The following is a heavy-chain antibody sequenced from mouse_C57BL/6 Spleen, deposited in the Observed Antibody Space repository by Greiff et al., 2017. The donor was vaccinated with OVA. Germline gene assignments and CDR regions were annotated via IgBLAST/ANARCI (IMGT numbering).Heavy chain of an antibody. V-gene: IGHV5-6*02. J-gene: IGHJ2*01. CDR2: ISSGGSYT. D-gene: IGHD2-4*01. Sequence: DVKLVESGGDLVKPGGSLKLSCAASGFTFSSYGMSWVRQTPDKRLEWVATISSGGSYTYYPDSVKGRFTISRDNAKNTLYLQMSSPKSEDTAMYYCARPAGLRYYFDYWGQGTTLTVSS. CDR3: ARPAGLRYYFDY. CDR1: GFTFSSYG.